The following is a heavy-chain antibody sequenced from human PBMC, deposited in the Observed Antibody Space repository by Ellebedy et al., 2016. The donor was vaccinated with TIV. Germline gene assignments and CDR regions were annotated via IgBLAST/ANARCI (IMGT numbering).Heavy chain of an antibody. CDR1: GGSISSHY. CDR3: ARLGYSRGYLPDY. CDR2: INYSGST. V-gene: IGHV4-59*11. Sequence: SETLSLTCTVSGGSISSHYWSWIRQPPGKGLEWVGNINYSGSTYYNPSLKSRVSISVDTSKNQFSLKLRSVIAADTAVYYCARLGYSRGYLPDYWGQGALVTVSS. J-gene: IGHJ4*02. D-gene: IGHD5-18*01.